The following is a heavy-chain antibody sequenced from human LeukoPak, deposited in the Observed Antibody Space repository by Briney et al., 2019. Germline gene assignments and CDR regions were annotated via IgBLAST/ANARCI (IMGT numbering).Heavy chain of an antibody. CDR2: ISGSGGST. Sequence: GGSLRLSCAASGFTFSSYAVSWVRQAPGKGLEWVSAISGSGGSTYYADSVKGRFTISRDNSKNTLYLQMNSLRAEDTAVYYCAKDRQVVVPAAIEFDYWGQGTLVTVSS. V-gene: IGHV3-23*01. J-gene: IGHJ4*02. CDR1: GFTFSSYA. CDR3: AKDRQVVVPAAIEFDY. D-gene: IGHD2-2*01.